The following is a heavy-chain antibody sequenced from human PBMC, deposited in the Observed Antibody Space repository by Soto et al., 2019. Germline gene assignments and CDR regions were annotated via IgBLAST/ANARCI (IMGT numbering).Heavy chain of an antibody. D-gene: IGHD3-16*01. Sequence: ASVKVSCKASGYTFTSYGISWVRQAPGQGLEWMGWMNANSGNTGYAQKFQGRVTMTRNTSISTAYMELSSLRSEDTAVYYCARGVRGGDAFAIWGQGTMVTVSS. CDR1: GYTFTSYG. CDR2: MNANSGNT. J-gene: IGHJ3*02. CDR3: ARGVRGGDAFAI. V-gene: IGHV1-8*02.